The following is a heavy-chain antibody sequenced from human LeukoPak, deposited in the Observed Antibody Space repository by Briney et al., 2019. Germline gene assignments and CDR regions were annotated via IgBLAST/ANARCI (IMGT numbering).Heavy chain of an antibody. Sequence: GGSLRLSCAASGFTFSSYAMSWVRQAPGKGLEGVSAISGSGGSTYYADSVKGRFTISRDNSKNTLYLQMNSLRAEDTAVYYCAKDPYYYGSGSYYKGGGQGTLVTVSS. D-gene: IGHD3-10*01. CDR1: GFTFSSYA. J-gene: IGHJ4*02. CDR2: ISGSGGST. V-gene: IGHV3-23*01. CDR3: AKDPYYYGSGSYYKG.